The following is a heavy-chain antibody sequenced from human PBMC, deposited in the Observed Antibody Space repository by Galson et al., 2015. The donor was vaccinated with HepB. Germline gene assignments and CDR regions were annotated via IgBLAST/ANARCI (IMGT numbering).Heavy chain of an antibody. CDR1: GYTFTSYA. V-gene: IGHV1-3*01. CDR2: INAGNGNT. CDR3: AAAGRHYYFDY. Sequence: SVKVSCKASGYTFTSYAMHWVRQAPGQRLEWMGWINAGNGNTKYSQKFQGRVTITRDTSASTAYMELSCLRSEDTAVYYCAAAGRHYYFDYWGQGTLVTVSS. J-gene: IGHJ4*02. D-gene: IGHD6-13*01.